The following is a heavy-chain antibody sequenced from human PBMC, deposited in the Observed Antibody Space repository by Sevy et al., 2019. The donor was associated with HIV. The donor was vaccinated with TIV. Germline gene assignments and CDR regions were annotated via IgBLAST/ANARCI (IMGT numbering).Heavy chain of an antibody. CDR1: GYTFTGYY. Sequence: VSCKASGYTFTGYYMHWVRQAPGQGLEWMGWINPNSGGTNYAQKFQGWVTMTRDTSISTAYMELSRLRSDDTAVYYCARGLPLVVPAANWLDPWGQGTLVTVSS. CDR2: INPNSGGT. CDR3: ARGLPLVVPAANWLDP. D-gene: IGHD2-2*01. J-gene: IGHJ5*02. V-gene: IGHV1-2*04.